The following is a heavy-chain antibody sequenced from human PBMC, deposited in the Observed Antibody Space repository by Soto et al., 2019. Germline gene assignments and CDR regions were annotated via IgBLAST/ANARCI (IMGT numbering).Heavy chain of an antibody. Sequence: QVQLQESGPGLVKPSGTLSLTCGVSGDSISSINWWSWVRQSPGKGLEWIGEISHSGDTNYNPSLQSRVILSLDKSKNQVSLKLTSVTAADTAVYFCARLSGFFTISPFGPWGQGTLVTVSS. D-gene: IGHD2-8*01. CDR1: GDSISSINW. CDR2: ISHSGDT. J-gene: IGHJ5*02. V-gene: IGHV4-4*02. CDR3: ARLSGFFTISPFGP.